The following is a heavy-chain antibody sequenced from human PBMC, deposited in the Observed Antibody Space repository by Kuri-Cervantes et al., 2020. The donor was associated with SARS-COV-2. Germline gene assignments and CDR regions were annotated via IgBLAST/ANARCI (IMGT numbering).Heavy chain of an antibody. J-gene: IGHJ4*02. CDR2: IGGSGGST. CDR3: AKEGFFYGSGRHFDY. D-gene: IGHD3-10*01. V-gene: IGHV3-23*01. Sequence: GESLKISCAASGFTFSSYAMSWVRQAPGKGLEWVSAIGGSGGSTYYADPVKGRFTISRDNSKNTLYLQMNSLRAEDTAVYYCAKEGFFYGSGRHFDYWGQGTLVTVSS. CDR1: GFTFSSYA.